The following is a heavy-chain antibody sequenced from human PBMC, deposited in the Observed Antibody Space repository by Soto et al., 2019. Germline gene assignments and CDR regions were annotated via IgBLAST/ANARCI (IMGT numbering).Heavy chain of an antibody. CDR2: IYYSGST. CDR3: ARDETGTGWFDS. V-gene: IGHV4-59*01. CDR1: GGSISSYY. D-gene: IGHD3-10*01. Sequence: PSDPLSLTCTASGGSISSYYWSWIRQPPGKGLEWIGYIYYSGSTNYNPSLKSRVTISVDTSKNQFSLKLSSVTAADTAVYYCARDETGTGWFDSWGQGTLVTISS. J-gene: IGHJ5*01.